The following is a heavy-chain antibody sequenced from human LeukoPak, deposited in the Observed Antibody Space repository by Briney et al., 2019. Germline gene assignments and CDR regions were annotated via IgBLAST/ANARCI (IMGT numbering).Heavy chain of an antibody. D-gene: IGHD1-26*01. CDR3: ASTSAQDVYYYYYMDV. CDR2: ISAYNGNT. V-gene: IGHV1-18*01. Sequence: ASVKVSCKASGYTFTSYGISWVRQAPGQGLEWMGWISAYNGNTNYAQKLQGRVTMTTDTSTSTAYMELRSLRSEDTAVYYCASTSAQDVYYYYYMDVWGKGTTVTISS. J-gene: IGHJ6*03. CDR1: GYTFTSYG.